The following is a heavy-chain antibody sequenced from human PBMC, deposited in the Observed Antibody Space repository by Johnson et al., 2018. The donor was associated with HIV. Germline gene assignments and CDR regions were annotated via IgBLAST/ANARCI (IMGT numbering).Heavy chain of an antibody. J-gene: IGHJ3*02. CDR2: ISYDGSNK. CDR3: ARGIAVSNWVDI. V-gene: IGHV3-30*03. D-gene: IGHD6-19*01. CDR1: GFTVSSNY. Sequence: QVQLVESGGGVVQPGGSLRLSCAASGFTVSSNYMSWVRQAPGKGLEWVAVISYDGSNKYYADSVKGRFTISRDNSKNTLYLQMNSLRAEDTAVYYCARGIAVSNWVDIWGQGTMVTVSS.